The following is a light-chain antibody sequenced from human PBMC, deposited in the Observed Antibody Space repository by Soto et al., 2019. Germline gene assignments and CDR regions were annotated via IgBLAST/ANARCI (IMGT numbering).Light chain of an antibody. CDR2: RAS. CDR1: QNINYW. Sequence: DIQMTQSPSTLSASVGDRVTITCRASQNINYWLAWYQQEPGKAPKVLIYRASNLESGVPSRFSGSGSGTESTLTISSLQPDDFETYYCQQLHSYPWTFGQGTKVDIK. V-gene: IGKV1-5*03. J-gene: IGKJ1*01. CDR3: QQLHSYPWT.